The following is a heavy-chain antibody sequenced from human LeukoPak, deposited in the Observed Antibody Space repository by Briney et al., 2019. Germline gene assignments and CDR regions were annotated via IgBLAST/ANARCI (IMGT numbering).Heavy chain of an antibody. D-gene: IGHD5-24*01. Sequence: ASVKVSCKAFGYTFTSNYMHWVRQAPGQGPEWMGVISPNGGSTTYAQKFQGRVTLTRDMSTSTDYLELSSLRSEDTAVYYCARDNSVRDEAWWFSPWGQGTLVTVSS. V-gene: IGHV1-46*01. CDR1: GYTFTSNY. J-gene: IGHJ5*02. CDR2: ISPNGGST. CDR3: ARDNSVRDEAWWFSP.